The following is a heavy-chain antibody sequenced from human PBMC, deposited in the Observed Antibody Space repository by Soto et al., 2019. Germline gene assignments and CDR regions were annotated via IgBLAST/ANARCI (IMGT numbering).Heavy chain of an antibody. CDR3: AKDLPGYCSGGSCPQPTYYYYGMDV. D-gene: IGHD2-15*01. J-gene: IGHJ6*02. Sequence: SLRLSCSASGFTFSSYGLHSVRQDPGKGLEWVAVISYDGSNKYYADSVKGRFTISRDNSKNTLYLQMNSLRAEDTAVYYCAKDLPGYCSGGSCPQPTYYYYGMDVWGQGTTVTVSS. CDR2: ISYDGSNK. V-gene: IGHV3-30*18. CDR1: GFTFSSYG.